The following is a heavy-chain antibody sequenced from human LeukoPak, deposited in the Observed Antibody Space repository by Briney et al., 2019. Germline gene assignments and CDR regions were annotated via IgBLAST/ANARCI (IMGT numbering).Heavy chain of an antibody. D-gene: IGHD2-15*01. V-gene: IGHV3-15*01. Sequence: GGSLRLSCAASGFTFSHAWMSWVRQAPGKGLEWVGRIKSKIDGGTTDYGAPVKGRFTISRDDSKNTLYLQMNSLKSEDTDVYYCTTIRGFCSGRSCLGYWGQGTLVTVSS. J-gene: IGHJ4*02. CDR2: IKSKIDGGTT. CDR1: GFTFSHAW. CDR3: TTIRGFCSGRSCLGY.